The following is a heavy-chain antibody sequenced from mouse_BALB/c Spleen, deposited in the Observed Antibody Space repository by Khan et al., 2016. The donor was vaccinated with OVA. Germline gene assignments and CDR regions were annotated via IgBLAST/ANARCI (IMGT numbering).Heavy chain of an antibody. CDR2: ISYSGVT. CDR3: ARGNYYGYYFDY. D-gene: IGHD1-1*01. CDR1: GYSITSGYA. J-gene: IGHJ2*01. Sequence: EVQLQESGPGLVKPSQSLSLTCTVTGYSITSGYARNWIRQFPGNKLEWTGYISYSGVTSYTPSLKSRISITRDTSKNQFFLQLNSVTTEDTATFYCARGNYYGYYFDYWGQGTTLTVSS. V-gene: IGHV3-2*02.